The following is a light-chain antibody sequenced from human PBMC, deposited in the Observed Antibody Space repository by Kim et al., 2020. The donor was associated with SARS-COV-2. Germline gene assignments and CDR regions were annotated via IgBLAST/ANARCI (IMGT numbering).Light chain of an antibody. CDR2: AAS. V-gene: IGKV1-39*01. J-gene: IGKJ2*01. CDR1: QIISSY. Sequence: ASVGDRVTIACRTSQIISSYLNWYQQKPGKAPKLLIYAASSLQSGVPSRFSGSGSGTDFTLTISRLQPEDFATYYCQQSYSTPVTFGQGTKLEI. CDR3: QQSYSTPVT.